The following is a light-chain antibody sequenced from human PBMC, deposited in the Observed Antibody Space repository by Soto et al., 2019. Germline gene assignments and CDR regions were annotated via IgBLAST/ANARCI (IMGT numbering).Light chain of an antibody. CDR3: QQYNRYST. V-gene: IGKV1-5*03. CDR2: KAS. J-gene: IGKJ1*01. Sequence: IQRTHSPSTLAASVGDXXXXXFRASQSISSWLAWYQQRPGKAPKLLIHKASNLESGVPSRFSGSGSGTEFTLTISSLQPDDSATYYCQQYNRYSTFGQRTNVDIK. CDR1: QSISSW.